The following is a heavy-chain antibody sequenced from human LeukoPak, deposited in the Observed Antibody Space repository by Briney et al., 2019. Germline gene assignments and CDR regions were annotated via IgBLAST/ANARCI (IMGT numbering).Heavy chain of an antibody. V-gene: IGHV4-59*08. J-gene: IGHJ4*02. D-gene: IGHD3-10*01. Sequence: SETLSLTCTVSGGSISSYYWSWIRPPPGKGLEWIGYIYYSGSTSYNPSLKSRVTISVDTSKNQFSLKLSSVTAADTAVYYGACGFGELVLDYWGQGTLVTASS. CDR2: IYYSGST. CDR1: GGSISSYY. CDR3: ACGFGELVLDY.